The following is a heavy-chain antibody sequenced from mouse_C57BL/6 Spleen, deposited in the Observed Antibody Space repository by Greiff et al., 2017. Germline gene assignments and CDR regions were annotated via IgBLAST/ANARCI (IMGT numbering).Heavy chain of an antibody. CDR2: IDPSDSYT. V-gene: IGHV1-59*01. CDR3: VKRGARCCGNSVGAMDY. CDR1: GYTFTSYW. D-gene: IGHD2-1*01. J-gene: IGHJ4*01. Sequence: QVQLQQPGAELVRPGTSVKLSCKASGYTFTSYWMHWVKQRPGQGLEWIGVIDPSDSYTNYNQKFKGKATWTVDTSSSTAYMPLSSLTSEDSAVYYWVKRGARCCGNSVGAMDYWGQGTSVTVSS.